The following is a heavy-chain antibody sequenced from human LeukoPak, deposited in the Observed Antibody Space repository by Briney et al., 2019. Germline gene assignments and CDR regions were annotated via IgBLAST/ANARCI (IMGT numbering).Heavy chain of an antibody. CDR3: ARERPYSSSSSNWFDP. CDR1: GGTFSSYA. D-gene: IGHD6-6*01. CDR2: IIPIFGTA. Sequence: SVKVSCKASGGTFSSYAISWVRQAPGQGLEWMGGIIPIFGTANYAQKFQGRVTITADESTSTAYMELSSLRSEDTAVYYCARERPYSSSSSNWFDPWGQGTLVTVSS. V-gene: IGHV1-69*01. J-gene: IGHJ5*02.